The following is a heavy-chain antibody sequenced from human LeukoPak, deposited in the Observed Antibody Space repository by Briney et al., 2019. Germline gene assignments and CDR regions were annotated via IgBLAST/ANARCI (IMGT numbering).Heavy chain of an antibody. J-gene: IGHJ6*03. CDR3: ARTRRDGSGWYNYYYHYMDV. D-gene: IGHD6-19*01. CDR1: GYTFTGYY. CDR2: INPNSGGT. V-gene: IGHV1-2*02. Sequence: ASVKVSCKASGYTFTGYYMHWVRQAPGQGLEWMGWINPNSGGTNYAQKFQGRVTMTRDTSISTAYMELSRLRSDDTAVYYCARTRRDGSGWYNYYYHYMDVWGKGTTVTVSS.